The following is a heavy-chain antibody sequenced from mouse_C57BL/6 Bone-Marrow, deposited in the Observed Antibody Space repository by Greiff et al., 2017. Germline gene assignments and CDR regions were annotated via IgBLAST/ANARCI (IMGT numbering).Heavy chain of an antibody. J-gene: IGHJ2*01. CDR2: IDPENGDT. Sequence: EVHLVESGAELVRPGASVKLSCTASGFNIKDDYMHWVKQRPEQGLEWIGWIDPENGDTEYASKFQGKATITADPSSNTAYLQLRRLTSEDTAVYYCTTRLRYDWGQGTTLTVPS. CDR1: GFNIKDDY. V-gene: IGHV14-4*01. D-gene: IGHD1-1*01. CDR3: TTRLRYD.